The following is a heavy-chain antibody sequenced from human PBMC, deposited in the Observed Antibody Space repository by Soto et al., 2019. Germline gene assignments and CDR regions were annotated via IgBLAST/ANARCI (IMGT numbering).Heavy chain of an antibody. CDR1: GYTFTSYD. D-gene: IGHD1-1*01. V-gene: IGHV1-8*01. CDR3: ARGPTWGGNVDY. CDR2: INPNSGNT. Sequence: QVQLVQSGAEVKKPGASVKVSCKASGYTFTSYDINWVRQATGQGLEWMGWINPNSGNTGYAQKFQGRVTMTRNTSERTAYMELSRLRYEDTAVYYCARGPTWGGNVDYWGQGTLFTVSS. J-gene: IGHJ4*02.